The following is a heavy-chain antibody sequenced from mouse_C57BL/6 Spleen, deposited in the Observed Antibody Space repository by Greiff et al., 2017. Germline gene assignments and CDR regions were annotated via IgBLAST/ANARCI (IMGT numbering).Heavy chain of an antibody. V-gene: IGHV5-9-1*02. CDR2: ISSGGDYI. CDR3: TREDYGKGYFDV. CDR1: GFTFSSYA. D-gene: IGHD1-1*01. J-gene: IGHJ1*03. Sequence: EVMLVESGEGLVKPGGSLKLSCAASGFTFSSYAMSWVRQTPEKRLEWVAYISSGGDYIYYADNVKGRFTISRDNARNTLYLQMSSLKSEDTAMYYCTREDYGKGYFDVWGTGTTVTVSS.